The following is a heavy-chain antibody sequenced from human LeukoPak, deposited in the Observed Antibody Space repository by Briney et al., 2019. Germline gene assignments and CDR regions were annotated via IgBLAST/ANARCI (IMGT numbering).Heavy chain of an antibody. V-gene: IGHV4-59*01. CDR3: ARLNEYCSGGSCYAYDF. J-gene: IGHJ4*02. D-gene: IGHD2-15*01. CDR2: IYYSGST. CDR1: RGSISIYY. Sequence: SQTLSLTCTLSRGSISIYYWSCLPDPPREGLEWMGYIYYSGSTNYNPSLKSRVSISVETSKDQFSLKLTSVTAADTAVYYCARLNEYCSGGSCYAYDFWGQGILVTVSS.